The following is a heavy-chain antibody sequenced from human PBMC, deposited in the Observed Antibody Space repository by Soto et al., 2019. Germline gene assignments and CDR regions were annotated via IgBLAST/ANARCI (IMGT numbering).Heavy chain of an antibody. Sequence: ASVKVSCKASGYTFTSYGITWVRQAPGQGLEWMGWISAYNGNTNYAQKLQGRVTMTTDTSTSTAYMELRSLRSDDTAVYFCARDRHYYYDSSAYLPLNYWGQGTLVTVSS. CDR1: GYTFTSYG. J-gene: IGHJ4*02. V-gene: IGHV1-18*01. CDR2: ISAYNGNT. CDR3: ARDRHYYYDSSAYLPLNY. D-gene: IGHD3-22*01.